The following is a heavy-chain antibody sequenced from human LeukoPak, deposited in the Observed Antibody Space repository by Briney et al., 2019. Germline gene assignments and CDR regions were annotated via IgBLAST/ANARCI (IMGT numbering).Heavy chain of an antibody. J-gene: IGHJ4*02. CDR2: IKQDGSEK. Sequence: TGGSLRLSCAASGFTFSSYWMSWVRQAPGKGLEWVANIKQDGSEKYYVDSVKGRFTISRDNAKNSLYLQMNSLRAEDTAVYYCAKGDADRPYSSGWFQLYFDYWGQGTLVTVSS. CDR1: GFTFSSYW. CDR3: AKGDADRPYSSGWFQLYFDY. D-gene: IGHD6-19*01. V-gene: IGHV3-7*01.